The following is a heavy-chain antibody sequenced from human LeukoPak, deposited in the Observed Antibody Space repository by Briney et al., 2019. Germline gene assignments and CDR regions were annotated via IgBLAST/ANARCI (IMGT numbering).Heavy chain of an antibody. J-gene: IGHJ4*02. Sequence: ETLSLTCTVSGGSISSSSYYWGWIRQPPGKGLEWVSAISGSGGSTYYADSVKGRFTISRDNSKNTLYLQMNSLRAEDTAVYYCAKEMAEVVVVAATFDYWGQGTLVTVSS. CDR2: ISGSGGST. CDR1: GGSISSSSYY. CDR3: AKEMAEVVVVAATFDY. D-gene: IGHD2-15*01. V-gene: IGHV3-23*01.